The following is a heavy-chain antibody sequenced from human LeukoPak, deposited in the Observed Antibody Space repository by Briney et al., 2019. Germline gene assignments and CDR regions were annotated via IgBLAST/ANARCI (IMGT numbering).Heavy chain of an antibody. CDR2: IGASGGTT. V-gene: IGHV3-23*01. J-gene: IGHJ4*02. CDR3: AKKIVVAGTGGFDY. D-gene: IGHD6-19*01. CDR1: GFTFSSYA. Sequence: GGSLRLSCTASGFTFSSYAMYWVRQAPGKGLEWVSAIGASGGTTHYADSVKGRFTISRGNSKNTLYLQMNSLRAEDTAVYYCAKKIVVAGTGGFDYWGQGTLVTVSS.